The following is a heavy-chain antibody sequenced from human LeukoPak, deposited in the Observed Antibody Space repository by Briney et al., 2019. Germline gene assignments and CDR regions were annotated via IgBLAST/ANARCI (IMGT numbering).Heavy chain of an antibody. CDR3: AKDKSGLWFGELGGSFDY. V-gene: IGHV3-30*18. D-gene: IGHD3-10*01. CDR2: ISYDGSNK. J-gene: IGHJ4*02. Sequence: PGGSLRLSCAASGFTVSSYGMHWVRQAPGKGLEWVAVISYDGSNKYYADSVKGRFTISRDNSKNTLYLQMNSLRAEDTAVYYCAKDKSGLWFGELGGSFDYWGQGTLVTVSS. CDR1: GFTVSSYG.